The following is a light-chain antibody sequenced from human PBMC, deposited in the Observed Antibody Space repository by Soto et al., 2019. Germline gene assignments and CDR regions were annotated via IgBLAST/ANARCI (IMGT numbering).Light chain of an antibody. V-gene: IGKV3-20*01. J-gene: IGKJ2*01. CDR2: GVS. CDR3: QHYGSWYS. Sequence: VLTQSPDIVSMSRGERATISCRASQPIGGDYLAWYQQRPGQAPRLIMFGVSTRAAAISDRFSGAGSGTDFNLTINSLETEDVAVYYCQHYGSWYSFGQGTHVEI. CDR1: QPIGGDY.